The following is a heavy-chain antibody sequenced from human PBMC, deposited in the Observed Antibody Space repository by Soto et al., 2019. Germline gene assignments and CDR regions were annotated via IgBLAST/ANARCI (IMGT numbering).Heavy chain of an antibody. Sequence: PAGSLKLSCAASGFTVRNYWIHLVRKAPGKGLVWVSRIKGDEITTNYADSVKGRFTISRDNAKNTVFLQMHSLRAEDTALYYCARGLYGAYGQDFWGQGILVTVSS. CDR2: IKGDEITT. CDR3: ARGLYGAYGQDF. J-gene: IGHJ4*02. V-gene: IGHV3-74*01. CDR1: GFTVRNYW. D-gene: IGHD4-17*01.